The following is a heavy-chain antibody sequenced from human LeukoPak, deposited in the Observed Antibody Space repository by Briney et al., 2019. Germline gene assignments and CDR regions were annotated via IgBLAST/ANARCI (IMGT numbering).Heavy chain of an antibody. CDR2: IMSLFDTA. CDR1: GGTFSNYA. CDR3: ARDLVGSHTGYSSGAWDY. J-gene: IGHJ4*02. D-gene: IGHD3-9*01. V-gene: IGHV1-69*13. Sequence: GASVKVSCKASGGTFSNYAISWVRQAPGQGLEWMGGIMSLFDTADYAQKFQGRLTITADESTSTAYMELSSLRADDTAVYYCARDLVGSHTGYSSGAWDYWGQGTLVTVSS.